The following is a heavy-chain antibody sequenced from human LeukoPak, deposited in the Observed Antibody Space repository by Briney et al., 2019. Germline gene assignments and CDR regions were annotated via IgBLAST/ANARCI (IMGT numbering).Heavy chain of an antibody. CDR1: GFTFNNYT. J-gene: IGHJ5*02. V-gene: IGHV3-21*01. Sequence: GGSLRLSCAASGFTFNNYTMNWVRQAPGKGLEWVSSISRNGIYIKYVDSVKGRFTVSRDNAKNSLYLQMDSLRAEDTAVYYCARDGLPATVANWFDPWGQGTLVTVSS. CDR3: ARDGLPATVANWFDP. D-gene: IGHD2-15*01. CDR2: ISRNGIYI.